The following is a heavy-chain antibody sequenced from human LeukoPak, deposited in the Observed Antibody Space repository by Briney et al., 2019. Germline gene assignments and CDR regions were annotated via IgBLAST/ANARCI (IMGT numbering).Heavy chain of an antibody. V-gene: IGHV3-21*01. CDR1: GFTFSSYS. D-gene: IGHD6-6*01. Sequence: GRSLRLSCAASGFTFSSYSMNWVRQAPGKGLEWVSSISSSSSYIYYADSVKGRFTVSRDNAKNSLYLQMNSLRAEDTAVYYCARDQESSHDYWGQGTLVTVSS. CDR3: ARDQESSHDY. CDR2: ISSSSSYI. J-gene: IGHJ4*02.